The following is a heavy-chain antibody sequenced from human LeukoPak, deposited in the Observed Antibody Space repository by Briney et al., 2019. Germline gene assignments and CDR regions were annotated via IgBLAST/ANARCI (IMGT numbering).Heavy chain of an antibody. V-gene: IGHV1-2*02. Sequence: ASVKVSCKASGYTFTGYYMHWVRQAPGQGLEWMGWINPNSGGTNYAQKFQGRVTMTRDTSISTAYMELSRLRSDDTAVYYCARPHITTHLGGFDYWGQGTLVTVSS. CDR3: ARPHITTHLGGFDY. J-gene: IGHJ4*02. D-gene: IGHD3-16*01. CDR2: INPNSGGT. CDR1: GYTFTGYY.